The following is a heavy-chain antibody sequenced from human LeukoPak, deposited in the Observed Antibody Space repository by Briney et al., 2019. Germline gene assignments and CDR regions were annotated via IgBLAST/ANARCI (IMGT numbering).Heavy chain of an antibody. J-gene: IGHJ1*01. V-gene: IGHV3-13*01. CDR1: GFTFRSYE. CDR2: IGTAGDT. D-gene: IGHD6-13*01. CDR3: ARASAGGEYFQH. Sequence: RGSLRLSCAASGFTFRSYEMHWVRQATGKGLEWVSTIGTAGDTYYPGSVKGRFTISRENAKNSFYLQMNSLRAGDTAVYFCARASAGGEYFQHWGQGTLVTVSS.